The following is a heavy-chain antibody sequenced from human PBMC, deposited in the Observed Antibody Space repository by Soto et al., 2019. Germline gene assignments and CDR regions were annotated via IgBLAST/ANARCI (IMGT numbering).Heavy chain of an antibody. D-gene: IGHD2-8*01. V-gene: IGHV3-33*01. CDR1: GFTFSSYG. Sequence: QVQLVESGGGVVQPGRSLRLSCAASGFTFSSYGMHWVRQAPGKGLEWVAVIWYDGSNKYYADSVKGRFTISRDNSKNTLYLQMNSLRAEDTAVYYCASGAEACTQYYYGMDVWGQGTTVTVSS. CDR2: IWYDGSNK. J-gene: IGHJ6*02. CDR3: ASGAEACTQYYYGMDV.